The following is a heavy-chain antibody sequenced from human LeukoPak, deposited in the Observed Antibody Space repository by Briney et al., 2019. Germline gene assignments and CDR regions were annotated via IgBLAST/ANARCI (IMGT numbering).Heavy chain of an antibody. CDR1: GFTFSSYA. CDR2: ISGSGGST. J-gene: IGHJ4*02. D-gene: IGHD3-22*01. Sequence: GGSLRLSCAASGFTFSSYAMSWVRQAPGKGLEWVSAISGSGGSTYYADSVKGRFTISRDNSENTLYLQMNSLRAEDTAVYYCAKDPTPYYYDSSGYRDYWGQGTLVTVSS. V-gene: IGHV3-23*01. CDR3: AKDPTPYYYDSSGYRDY.